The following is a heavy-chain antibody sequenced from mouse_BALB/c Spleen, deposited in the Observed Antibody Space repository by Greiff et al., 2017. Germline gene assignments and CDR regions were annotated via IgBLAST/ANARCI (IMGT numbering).Heavy chain of an antibody. CDR1: GYAFTNYL. J-gene: IGHJ2*01. D-gene: IGHD1-1*01. V-gene: IGHV1-54*01. CDR3: ARGDYGFDY. Sequence: VKLQESGAELVRPGTSVKVSCKASGYAFTNYLIEWVKQRPGQGLEWIGVINPGSGGTNYNEKFKGKATLTADKSSSTAYMQLSSLTSDDSAVYFCARGDYGFDYWGQGTTLTVSS. CDR2: INPGSGGT.